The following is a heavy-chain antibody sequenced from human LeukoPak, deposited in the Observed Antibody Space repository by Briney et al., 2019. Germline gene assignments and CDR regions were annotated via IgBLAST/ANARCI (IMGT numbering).Heavy chain of an antibody. D-gene: IGHD6-19*01. Sequence: SVKVSCKASGGTFSSYAISWVRQAPGQGLEWMGRIIPILGIANYAQKFQGRVTITADKSTSTAYMELSSLRSEDTAVYYCATDPYSSGWFDYWGQGTLVTVSS. V-gene: IGHV1-69*04. CDR1: GGTFSSYA. J-gene: IGHJ4*02. CDR2: IIPILGIA. CDR3: ATDPYSSGWFDY.